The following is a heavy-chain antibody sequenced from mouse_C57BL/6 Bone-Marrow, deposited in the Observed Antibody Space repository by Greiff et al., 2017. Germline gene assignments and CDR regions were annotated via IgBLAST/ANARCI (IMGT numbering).Heavy chain of an antibody. CDR1: GYTFTSYW. J-gene: IGHJ3*01. V-gene: IGHV1-64*01. CDR2: IHPNSGST. D-gene: IGHD1-1*01. CDR3: ARDYGSPFAY. Sequence: VQLQQPGAELVKPGASVKLSCKASGYTFTSYWMHWVKQRPGQGLEWIGMIHPNSGSTNYNEKFKSKATLTADKSSSTAYMELRSLTSEDSAVYFCARDYGSPFAYWGQGTLVTVSA.